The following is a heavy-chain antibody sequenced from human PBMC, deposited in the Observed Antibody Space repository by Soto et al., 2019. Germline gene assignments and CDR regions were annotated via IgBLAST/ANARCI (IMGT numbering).Heavy chain of an antibody. CDR2: ISSSTTYI. D-gene: IGHD3-22*01. CDR3: ARDFDSSGYYGPVGAFDI. V-gene: IGHV3-21*03. J-gene: IGHJ3*02. Sequence: GGSLRLSCSASRFTFSSYTMNWVRQAPGKGLEWVSSISSSTTYIYYADSVKGRFTISRDNAKNSLYLQVNSLRAEDTAVYYCARDFDSSGYYGPVGAFDIWGQGTMVTVSS. CDR1: RFTFSSYT.